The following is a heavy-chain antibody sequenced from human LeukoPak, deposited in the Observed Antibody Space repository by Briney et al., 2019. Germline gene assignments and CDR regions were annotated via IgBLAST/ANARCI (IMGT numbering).Heavy chain of an antibody. J-gene: IGHJ4*02. CDR1: GFTFSSYA. V-gene: IGHV3-23*01. CDR3: ARGDFWSGYYSGDFDY. Sequence: GGSLRLSCAASGFTFSSYAMSWVRQAPGKGLEWVSAISGSGGSTYYADSVKGRFTISRDNSKNTLYLQMNSLRAEDTAVYYCARGDFWSGYYSGDFDYWGQGTLVTVSS. CDR2: ISGSGGST. D-gene: IGHD3-3*01.